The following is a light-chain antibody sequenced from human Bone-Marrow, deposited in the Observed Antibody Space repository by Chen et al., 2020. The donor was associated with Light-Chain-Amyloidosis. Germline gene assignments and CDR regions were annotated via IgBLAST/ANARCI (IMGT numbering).Light chain of an antibody. V-gene: IGLV2-14*01. CDR2: EVT. Sequence: QSALTQPASVSGSPGHSITISCTGPSSDVGGVNHVSWYKQHPDKAPKLMIYEVTNRPSWVPDRCSGSKSDNTASLTISGLQTEDEADYFCSSYTITNTLVFGSGTRVTVL. J-gene: IGLJ1*01. CDR3: SSYTITNTLV. CDR1: SSDVGGVNH.